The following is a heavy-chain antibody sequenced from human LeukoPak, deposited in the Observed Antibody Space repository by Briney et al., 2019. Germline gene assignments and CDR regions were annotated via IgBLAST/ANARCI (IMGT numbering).Heavy chain of an antibody. CDR1: GGSISSSSYY. CDR3: ARLARSRIYYMDV. D-gene: IGHD2-21*01. V-gene: IGHV4-39*01. CDR2: IYYSGST. J-gene: IGHJ6*03. Sequence: SETLSLTCTVPGGSISSSSYYWGWIRQPPGKGLEWIGSIYYSGSTYYNPSLKSRVTISVDTSKNQFSLKLSSVTAADTAVYYCARLARSRIYYMDVWGKGTTVTISS.